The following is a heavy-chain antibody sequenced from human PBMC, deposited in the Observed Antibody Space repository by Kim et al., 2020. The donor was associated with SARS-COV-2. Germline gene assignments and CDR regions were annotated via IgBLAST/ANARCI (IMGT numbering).Heavy chain of an antibody. D-gene: IGHD3-10*01. Sequence: PGGSLRLSCAASGFTFSNYVMSLVRQAPGKGLEWVSGFSGSGGSTYYADSVKGRFTISRDNSKNTLYLQMNSLRAEDTAVYYCANLHKPTYGDYWGQGTLVIVSS. CDR3: ANLHKPTYGDY. CDR2: FSGSGGST. J-gene: IGHJ4*02. CDR1: GFTFSNYV. V-gene: IGHV3-23*01.